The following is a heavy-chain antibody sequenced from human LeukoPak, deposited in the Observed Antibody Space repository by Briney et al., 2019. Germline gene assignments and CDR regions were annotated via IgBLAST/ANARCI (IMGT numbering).Heavy chain of an antibody. J-gene: IGHJ3*02. V-gene: IGHV3-30*02. Sequence: GGSLRLSCAASGFTFSSYGMHWVRQAPGKGLEWVAFIRYDGSNKYYADSVKGRFTISRDNSKNTLYLQMNSLRAEDTAVYYCAKLVGYCSSTSCQYWRAFDIWGQGTMVTVSS. D-gene: IGHD2-2*01. CDR3: AKLVGYCSSTSCQYWRAFDI. CDR1: GFTFSSYG. CDR2: IRYDGSNK.